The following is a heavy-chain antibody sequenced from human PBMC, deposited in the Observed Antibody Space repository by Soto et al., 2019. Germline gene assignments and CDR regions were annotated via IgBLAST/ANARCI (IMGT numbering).Heavy chain of an antibody. CDR2: IYYSGST. Sequence: KPSETLSLTCTVSGGSISSGGYYWSWIRQHPGKGLEWIGYIYYSGSTYYNPSLKSRVTISVDTSKNQFSLKLSSVTAADTAVYYCARAPASGYYFDYWGQGTLVTVPQ. V-gene: IGHV4-31*03. D-gene: IGHD3-3*01. J-gene: IGHJ4*02. CDR3: ARAPASGYYFDY. CDR1: GGSISSGGYY.